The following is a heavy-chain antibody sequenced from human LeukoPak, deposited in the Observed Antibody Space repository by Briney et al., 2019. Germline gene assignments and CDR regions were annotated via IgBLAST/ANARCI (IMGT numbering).Heavy chain of an antibody. V-gene: IGHV3-21*01. CDR1: GFTFSNAW. CDR2: ISSSSSYI. Sequence: GGSLRLSCAASGFTFSNAWMSWVRQAPGKGLEWVSSISSSSSYIYYADSVKGRFTISRDNAKNSLYLQMNSLRAEDTAFYYCVSVTTVVEDYYYMDVWGKGTTVTVSS. J-gene: IGHJ6*03. CDR3: VSVTTVVEDYYYMDV. D-gene: IGHD4-23*01.